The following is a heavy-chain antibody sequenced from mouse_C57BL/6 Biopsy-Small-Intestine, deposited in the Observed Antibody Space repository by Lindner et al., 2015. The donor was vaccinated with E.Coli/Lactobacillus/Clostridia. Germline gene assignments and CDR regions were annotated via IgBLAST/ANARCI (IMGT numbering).Heavy chain of an antibody. CDR2: IDPSNGGA. CDR3: AREMGGSAPDY. J-gene: IGHJ4*01. D-gene: IGHD2-3*01. Sequence: SVKVSCKASGYTXTHTLCTGCDGPLDKGLEWVGLIDPSNGGATYAQKFQGRVTMTGDTSTSTVYMEVSSLRSEDTAVYYCAREMGGSAPDYWGQGTLVTVSS. V-gene: IGHV1-53*01. CDR1: GYTXTHT.